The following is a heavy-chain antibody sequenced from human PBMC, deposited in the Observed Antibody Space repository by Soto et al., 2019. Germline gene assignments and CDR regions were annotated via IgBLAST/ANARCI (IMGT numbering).Heavy chain of an antibody. Sequence: QVQLVQSGAEVKKPGASVKVSCKASGYTFISYGISWVRQAPGQGLEWMGWVSAYNGNTNYAQKLQGRATMTTDTSTRSAYMEVRSLRSDDTAVYYCARAAMTTREHNWYFDLWGRGTLVTDSS. CDR1: GYTFISYG. D-gene: IGHD4-4*01. CDR3: ARAAMTTREHNWYFDL. V-gene: IGHV1-18*01. CDR2: VSAYNGNT. J-gene: IGHJ2*01.